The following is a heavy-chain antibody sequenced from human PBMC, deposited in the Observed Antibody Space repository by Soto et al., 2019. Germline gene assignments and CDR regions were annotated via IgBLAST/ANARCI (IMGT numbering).Heavy chain of an antibody. J-gene: IGHJ3*02. Sequence: QVQLVESGGGVVQPGRSLRLSCAASGFIFSRHAMHWVRQAPGKGLEWVAQIWYDGSVKNYADSMKGRFTISRDSPKNTLFLQMNSLRVEDTAVYYCARDGQDLAPYAFDIWGQGTLVPVSS. CDR3: ARDGQDLAPYAFDI. CDR1: GFIFSRHA. V-gene: IGHV3-33*01. CDR2: IWYDGSVK.